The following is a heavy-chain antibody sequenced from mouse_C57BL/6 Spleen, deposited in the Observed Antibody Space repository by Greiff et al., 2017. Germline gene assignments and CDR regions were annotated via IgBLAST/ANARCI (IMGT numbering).Heavy chain of an antibody. CDR3: ANGNYAMDY. CDR1: GYTFTSYW. D-gene: IGHD2-1*01. CDR2: IDPSDSDT. V-gene: IGHV1-52*01. J-gene: IGHJ4*01. Sequence: VQLQQPGAELVRPGSSVKLSCKASGYTFTSYWMHWVKQRPIQGLEWIGNIDPSDSDTHYNQKFKDKATVTVDKSSSTAYMQLSSLTSEDSAVYYCANGNYAMDYWGQGTSVTVSS.